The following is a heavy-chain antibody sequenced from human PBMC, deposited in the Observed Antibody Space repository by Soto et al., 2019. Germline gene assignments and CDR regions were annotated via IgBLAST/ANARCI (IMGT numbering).Heavy chain of an antibody. Sequence: QGQLVESGGGVVQPGTSLTLSCAASGFTFSNYGMHWVRQAPGKGLEWVAVISYDGRNKYYGDSVKGRFTISRDNSKNTLYLQMNSLRAEDTAVYYCAIKFDATTTADQWGQGTLVTVSS. V-gene: IGHV3-30*03. J-gene: IGHJ4*02. CDR3: AIKFDATTTADQ. CDR1: GFTFSNYG. D-gene: IGHD4-4*01. CDR2: ISYDGRNK.